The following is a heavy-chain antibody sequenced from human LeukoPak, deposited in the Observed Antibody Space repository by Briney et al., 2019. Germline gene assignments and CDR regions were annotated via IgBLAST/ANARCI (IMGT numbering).Heavy chain of an antibody. V-gene: IGHV4-61*01. CDR2: ISDSGGS. CDR1: GGSVSSGISY. J-gene: IGHJ4*02. D-gene: IGHD3-10*01. CDR3: ARGRTVRGVTDY. Sequence: SETLSLTCSVSGGSVSSGISYWSWIRQPPGEGLEWIAYISDSGGSDYNPSLRGRVTISLDTSKNQFSLRLTSVTAADTAVYYCARGRTVRGVTDYWGQGTLVTVSS.